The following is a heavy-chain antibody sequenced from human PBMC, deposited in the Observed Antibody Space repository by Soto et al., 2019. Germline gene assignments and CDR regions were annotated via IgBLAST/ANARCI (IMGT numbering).Heavy chain of an antibody. CDR2: IKQDGSEK. D-gene: IGHD3-22*01. Sequence: PGGSLRLSCAASGFTFSSYWMSWVRQAPGKGLEWVANIKQDGSEKYYVDSVKGRFTISRDNAKNSLYLQMNSLRAEDTAVYYCARKGGSSGYPRGHAFDIWGQGTMVTVS. CDR3: ARKGGSSGYPRGHAFDI. CDR1: GFTFSSYW. J-gene: IGHJ3*02. V-gene: IGHV3-7*03.